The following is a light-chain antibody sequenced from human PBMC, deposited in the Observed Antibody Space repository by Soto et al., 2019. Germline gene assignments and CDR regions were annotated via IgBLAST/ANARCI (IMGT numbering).Light chain of an antibody. Sequence: EIVLTQSPATLSLSPGEGATLSCRASQSAGSYLAWYQQKPGQAPRLLIYDTSNRATGIPARFSGSGSGTDFTLIISGLEPEDFAVYYCQRRSDSLTFGGGTKVEIK. J-gene: IGKJ4*01. CDR3: QRRSDSLT. CDR1: QSAGSY. CDR2: DTS. V-gene: IGKV3-11*01.